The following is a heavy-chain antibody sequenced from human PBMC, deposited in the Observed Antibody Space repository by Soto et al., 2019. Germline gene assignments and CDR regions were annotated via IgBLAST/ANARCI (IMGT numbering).Heavy chain of an antibody. CDR2: IYYSGST. D-gene: IGHD3-10*01. Sequence: SETLSLTCTVSGGSISSSSYYWGWIRQPPGKGLEWIGSIYYSGSTYYNPSLKSRVTISVDTSKNQFSLKLSSVTAADTAVYYCARAPSTMVPYYFDYWGQGTLVTVSS. J-gene: IGHJ4*02. CDR3: ARAPSTMVPYYFDY. CDR1: GGSISSSSYY. V-gene: IGHV4-39*07.